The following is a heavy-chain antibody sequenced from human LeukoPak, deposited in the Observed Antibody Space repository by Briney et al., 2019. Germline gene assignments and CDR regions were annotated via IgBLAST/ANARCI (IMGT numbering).Heavy chain of an antibody. CDR1: GGSISSGNYY. J-gene: IGHJ5*02. V-gene: IGHV4-61*10. CDR3: ARVGKQWLVLRGWFDP. D-gene: IGHD6-19*01. Sequence: PSETLSLTCTVSGGSISSGNYYWSWIRQPAGKGLEWIGEINHSGSTNYNPSLKSRVTISVDTSKNQFSLKLSSVTAADTAVYYCARVGKQWLVLRGWFDPWGQGTLVTVSS. CDR2: INHSGST.